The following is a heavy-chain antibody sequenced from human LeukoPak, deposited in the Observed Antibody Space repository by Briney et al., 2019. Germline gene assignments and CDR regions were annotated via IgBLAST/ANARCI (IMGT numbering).Heavy chain of an antibody. CDR3: AKGSGYDTDFDY. CDR2: IGGSGDNT. J-gene: IGHJ4*02. D-gene: IGHD5-12*01. Sequence: PGGSLRLSCAASGFTFSTYVMSWVRQAPGEGLEWGSGIGGSGDNTYYADSVKGRFTISRDNSKNTLYLQMNSLRAEDTAVYYCAKGSGYDTDFDYWGQGTLVSVSS. CDR1: GFTFSTYV. V-gene: IGHV3-23*01.